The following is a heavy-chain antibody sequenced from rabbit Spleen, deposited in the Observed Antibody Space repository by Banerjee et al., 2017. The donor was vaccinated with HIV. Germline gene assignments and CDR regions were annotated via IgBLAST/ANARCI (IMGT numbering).Heavy chain of an antibody. Sequence: QEQLVESGGGLVQPGGSLKLTCTVSGFSLSSNDMSWVRQAPGKGLEWIGLISIGGSACYANWVNGRFSISRENTQNTVSLQMNSLTAADTATYFCVRDRSYDSGSGDMGNYLKLWGPGTLVTVS. J-gene: IGHJ4*01. CDR1: GFSLSSND. CDR3: VRDRSYDSGSGDMGNYLKL. V-gene: IGHV1S33*01. D-gene: IGHD1-1*01. CDR2: ISIGGSA.